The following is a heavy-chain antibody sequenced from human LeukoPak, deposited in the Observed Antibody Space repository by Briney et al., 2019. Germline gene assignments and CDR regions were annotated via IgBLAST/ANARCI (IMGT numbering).Heavy chain of an antibody. V-gene: IGHV3-23*01. Sequence: GGSLRLSCAASGFTFSSYAMSWVRQAPGKGLEWVSAISGSGGSTYYADSVKGRFTISRDNSKNTLYLQMNSLRTEDTAVYYCVRVSGFCTNGVCPSFDPWGQGTLVTVSS. CDR3: VRVSGFCTNGVCPSFDP. CDR1: GFTFSSYA. CDR2: ISGSGGST. J-gene: IGHJ5*02. D-gene: IGHD2-8*01.